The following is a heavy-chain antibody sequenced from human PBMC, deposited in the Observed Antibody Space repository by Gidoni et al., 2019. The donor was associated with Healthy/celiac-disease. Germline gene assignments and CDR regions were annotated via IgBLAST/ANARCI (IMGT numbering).Heavy chain of an antibody. Sequence: EVQLVESGGGVVRPGGSLRLSCAASGSTFDAYGMSWVRQAPGKGLEWVSGINWNGGSTGYADSVKGRFTISRDNAKNSLYLQMNSLRAEDTALYYCARDAPYYYDSSGYYNYWGQGTLVTVSS. J-gene: IGHJ4*02. CDR1: GSTFDAYG. CDR2: INWNGGST. D-gene: IGHD3-22*01. CDR3: ARDAPYYYDSSGYYNY. V-gene: IGHV3-20*04.